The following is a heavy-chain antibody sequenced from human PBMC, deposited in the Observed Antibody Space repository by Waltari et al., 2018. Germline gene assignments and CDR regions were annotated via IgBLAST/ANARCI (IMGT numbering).Heavy chain of an antibody. Sequence: EVQLVESGGDLVRPGGSLRLSCEASGFTFSTYWMSWVRQAPGEGLGWVADIRQDGGEERYLASVRGRFIISRDNAKNSVFLQMDSLRAEDTALYYCAKDNWGLPGGIDGFDVWGQGTMVTVSS. J-gene: IGHJ3*01. CDR3: AKDNWGLPGGIDGFDV. D-gene: IGHD7-27*01. V-gene: IGHV3-7*01. CDR1: GFTFSTYW. CDR2: IRQDGGEE.